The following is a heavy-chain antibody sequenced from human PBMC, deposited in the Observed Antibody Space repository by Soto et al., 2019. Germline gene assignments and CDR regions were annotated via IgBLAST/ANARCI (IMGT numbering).Heavy chain of an antibody. J-gene: IGHJ6*02. Sequence: GGSLRLSCAASGFPFTSYTMNWVRQAPGKGLEWVAAISNTGVTTFYADSVRGRFTITRDNSKNALYLQMNSLRAEDTAVYYCAKDSSLDQLVLMVYAGLGYYGMDVWGQGTTVTVSS. CDR3: AKDSSLDQLVLMVYAGLGYYGMDV. D-gene: IGHD2-8*01. CDR2: ISNTGVTT. V-gene: IGHV3-64*04. CDR1: GFPFTSYT.